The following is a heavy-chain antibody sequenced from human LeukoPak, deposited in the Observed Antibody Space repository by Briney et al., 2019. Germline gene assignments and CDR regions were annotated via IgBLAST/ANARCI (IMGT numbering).Heavy chain of an antibody. CDR1: GFTFSSYA. V-gene: IGHV3-23*01. CDR3: ARDPYRGEWLLYAFDI. D-gene: IGHD3-3*01. J-gene: IGHJ3*02. CDR2: ISGSGGST. Sequence: PGGSLRLSCAASGFTFSSYAMSWVRQAPGKGLEWVSAISGSGGSTYYADSVKGRFTISRDNSKNTLYLQMNSLRAEDTAVYYCARDPYRGEWLLYAFDIWGQGTMVTVSS.